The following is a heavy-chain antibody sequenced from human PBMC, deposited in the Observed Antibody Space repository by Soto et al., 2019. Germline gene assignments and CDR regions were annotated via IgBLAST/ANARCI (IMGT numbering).Heavy chain of an antibody. Sequence: QVHLVQSGAEVKKPGASVKVSCKASGYTFTNYGISWVRQAPGQGLEWMGWISPYNGHTHYTQRFQGRVTMTTDTSTTTTFMELRSLSSDDTAVYYCAREDLGDKIDYWGQGTLVAVSS. CDR1: GYTFTNYG. CDR2: ISPYNGHT. V-gene: IGHV1-18*01. CDR3: AREDLGDKIDY. J-gene: IGHJ4*02.